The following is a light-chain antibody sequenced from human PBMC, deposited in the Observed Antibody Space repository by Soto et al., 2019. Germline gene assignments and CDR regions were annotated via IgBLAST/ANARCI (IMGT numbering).Light chain of an antibody. CDR1: TSDVGGYNY. Sequence: QSALPQPASVSGSPGQSITISCTGNTSDVGGYNYVSWYQQHPGKAPKLVIFEVTNRPSGVSNRFSGSKSGTTDSLSISGLQAEDEATFYCSSYTSSNNVVFCGGTKLTVL. CDR3: SSYTSSNNVV. J-gene: IGLJ2*01. CDR2: EVT. V-gene: IGLV2-14*01.